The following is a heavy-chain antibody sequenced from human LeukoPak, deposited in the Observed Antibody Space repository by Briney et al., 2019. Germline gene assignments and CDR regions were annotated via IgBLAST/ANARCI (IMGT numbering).Heavy chain of an antibody. CDR3: ARIGNSGIGY. CDR2: INHSGST. D-gene: IGHD3-10*01. CDR1: GGSFSGYY. Sequence: SETLSLTCAVYGGSFSGYYWSWIRQPPGKGLEWIGEINHSGSTNYNPSLKSRVTISVDTSKNQFSLKLSSVTAADTAVYYCARIGNSGIGYWGQGTLVTVSS. V-gene: IGHV4-34*01. J-gene: IGHJ4*02.